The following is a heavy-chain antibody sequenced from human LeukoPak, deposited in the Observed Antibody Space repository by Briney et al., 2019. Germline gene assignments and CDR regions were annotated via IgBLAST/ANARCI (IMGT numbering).Heavy chain of an antibody. Sequence: SETLSLTCTVSGGSISSSSYYWGWIRQPPGKGLEWIGSIYYSGSTYYNPSLKSRVTISVDTSKNQFSLKLSSVTAADTAVHYCARHIPPNNWNWEDYFDYWGQGTLVTVSS. V-gene: IGHV4-39*01. CDR3: ARHIPPNNWNWEDYFDY. CDR2: IYYSGST. D-gene: IGHD1-7*01. J-gene: IGHJ4*02. CDR1: GGSISSSSYY.